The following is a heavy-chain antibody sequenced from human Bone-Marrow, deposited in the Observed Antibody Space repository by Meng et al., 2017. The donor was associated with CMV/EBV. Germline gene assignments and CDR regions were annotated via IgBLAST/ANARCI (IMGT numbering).Heavy chain of an antibody. CDR3: AKSSSIVVVPADSFDP. V-gene: IGHV3-11*04. D-gene: IGHD2-2*01. Sequence: GESLKISCAASGFTFSDYYMSWIRQAPGKGLEWVSYISSSGSTIYYADSVKGRFTISRDNAKNSLYLQMNSLRAEDTAVYYCAKSSSIVVVPADSFDPWGQGTLVTVSS. CDR1: GFTFSDYY. CDR2: ISSSGSTI. J-gene: IGHJ5*02.